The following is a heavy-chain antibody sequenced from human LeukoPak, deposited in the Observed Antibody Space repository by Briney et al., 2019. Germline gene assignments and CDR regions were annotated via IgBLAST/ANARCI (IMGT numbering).Heavy chain of an antibody. CDR3: ANPSFTMVRGVIADY. J-gene: IGHJ4*02. CDR2: ISWNSDKT. D-gene: IGHD3-10*01. V-gene: IGHV3-9*01. Sequence: GGSLRLSCAASGFTFDDYAIYWVRQAPGKGLEWVSGISWNSDKTGYADSVKGRFSISRDNAKHSLYLQMNSLRAEDTAVYYCANPSFTMVRGVIADYWGQGTLVTVSS. CDR1: GFTFDDYA.